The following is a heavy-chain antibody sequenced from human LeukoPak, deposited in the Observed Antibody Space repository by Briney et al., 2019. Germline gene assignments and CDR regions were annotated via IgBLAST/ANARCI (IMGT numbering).Heavy chain of an antibody. J-gene: IGHJ5*02. Sequence: SETLSLTCTVSGGSISSSSYYWGWIRQPPGKGLEWIGSIYYSGSTYYNPSLKSRVTISVDTSKNQFSLKLSYVTAADTAVYYCARHAVVVVAVFVCWFDPWGQGTLVTVSS. CDR1: GGSISSSSYY. CDR2: IYYSGST. V-gene: IGHV4-39*01. CDR3: ARHAVVVVAVFVCWFDP. D-gene: IGHD2-15*01.